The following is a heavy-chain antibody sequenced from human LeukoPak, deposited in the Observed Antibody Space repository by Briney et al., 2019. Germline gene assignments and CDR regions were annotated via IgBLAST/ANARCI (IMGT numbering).Heavy chain of an antibody. D-gene: IGHD1-26*01. J-gene: IGHJ4*02. Sequence: PGGSLRLSCAGSGFAFSSYAIYWVRQAPGGELQWLSGVSGNGGRTYYVDSVKGRFTVSRDNSKNIVYLQMNRLRAEDTAVYFCAKREDRGDYYKYWGQGILVTVSS. CDR3: AKREDRGDYYKY. CDR2: VSGNGGRT. V-gene: IGHV3-23*01. CDR1: GFAFSSYA.